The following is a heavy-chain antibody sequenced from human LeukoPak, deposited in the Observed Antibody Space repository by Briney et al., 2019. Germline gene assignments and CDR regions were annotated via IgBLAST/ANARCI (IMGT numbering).Heavy chain of an antibody. CDR3: ARRMVRGVQPIDY. V-gene: IGHV4-34*01. Sequence: PSETLSLTCAVYGGSFSGYYWSWIRQPPGKGLEWIGEINHSGSTDYNPSLKSRVTISVDTSKNQFSLKLSSVTAADTAVYYCARRMVRGVQPIDYWGQGTLVTVSS. CDR1: GGSFSGYY. CDR2: INHSGST. D-gene: IGHD3-10*01. J-gene: IGHJ4*02.